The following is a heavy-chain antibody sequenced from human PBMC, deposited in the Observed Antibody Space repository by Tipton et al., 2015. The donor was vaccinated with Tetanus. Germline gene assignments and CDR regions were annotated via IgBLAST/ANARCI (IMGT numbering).Heavy chain of an antibody. V-gene: IGHV1-2*02. J-gene: IGHJ6*02. CDR1: GYTFTGYY. D-gene: IGHD3-22*01. CDR3: ARDRGDYIYYGMDV. Sequence: QVQLVQSGAEVKKPGASVKVSCKASGYTFTGYYIYWVRQAPGQGLEWMGWIDPNSGGTVYAQKFQGRVTMTRDTSISTAYMELRSLRSGDTAVYYCARDRGDYIYYGMDVWGPGTTVTVS. CDR2: IDPNSGGT.